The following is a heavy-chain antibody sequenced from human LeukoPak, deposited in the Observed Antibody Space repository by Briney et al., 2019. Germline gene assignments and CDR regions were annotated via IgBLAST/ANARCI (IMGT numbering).Heavy chain of an antibody. CDR3: AKDGGLWVSAHWGDS. D-gene: IGHD7-27*01. J-gene: IGHJ4*02. Sequence: GGSLRLSCAASGFTVSSNYVSWVRQVPGKGLELVSVIFTGGTTYYADSVRDRFTISRDNSKNTLFLQMNSLRAEDTAVYYCAKDGGLWVSAHWGDSWGRGTLVTVSS. CDR2: IFTGGTT. CDR1: GFTVSSNY. V-gene: IGHV3-53*01.